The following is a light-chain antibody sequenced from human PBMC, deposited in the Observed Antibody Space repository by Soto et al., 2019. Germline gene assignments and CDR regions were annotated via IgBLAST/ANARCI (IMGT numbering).Light chain of an antibody. V-gene: IGLV1-36*01. J-gene: IGLJ2*01. CDR2: RSD. CDR1: SSNIGNNA. Sequence: QSVLTQPPSVSEAPRQRVTISCSGSSSNIGNNAVNWYQQLPGKAPKLLIYRSDQRPSGVPDRFSGSKSGTSASLAISGLQSEDEADYYCAAWDDSLNGSVFGGGTKLTVL. CDR3: AAWDDSLNGSV.